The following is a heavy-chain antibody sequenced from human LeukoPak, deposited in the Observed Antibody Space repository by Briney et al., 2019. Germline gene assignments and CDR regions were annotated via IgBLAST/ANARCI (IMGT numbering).Heavy chain of an antibody. CDR2: ISYDGSNK. Sequence: GRSLRLSCAASGFTFSSYAMHWVRQAPGKGLEWVAVISYDGSNKYYADSVNGRFTISRDNSKNTLYLQMNSLRAEDTAVYYCAREGYDILTGPPQDVWGQGTTVTVSS. V-gene: IGHV3-30-3*01. D-gene: IGHD3-9*01. CDR3: AREGYDILTGPPQDV. CDR1: GFTFSSYA. J-gene: IGHJ6*02.